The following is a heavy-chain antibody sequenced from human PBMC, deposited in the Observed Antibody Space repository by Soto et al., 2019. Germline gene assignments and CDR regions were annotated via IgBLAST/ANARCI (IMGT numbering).Heavy chain of an antibody. CDR3: AREPWDDNGGHDIPYYGMDV. Sequence: QVQLAESGGGGVQPGRSLRLSCVGSGFTFRSYAMHWVRQAPGKGLERVAVISYDGSNKYYADSVKGRFTISRDQSKNTLYLQMNNLRGEDTAVYYCAREPWDDNGGHDIPYYGMDVWGQGTTVTVSS. J-gene: IGHJ6*02. D-gene: IGHD2-8*01. CDR1: GFTFRSYA. V-gene: IGHV3-30-3*01. CDR2: ISYDGSNK.